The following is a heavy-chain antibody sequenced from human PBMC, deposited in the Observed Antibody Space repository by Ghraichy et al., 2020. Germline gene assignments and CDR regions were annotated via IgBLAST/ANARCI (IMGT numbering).Heavy chain of an antibody. D-gene: IGHD2-21*02. J-gene: IGHJ4*02. Sequence: GGSLRLSCAASGFTFDDYAMHWVRQAPGKGLEWVSLISGDGGSTYYADSVKGRFTISRDNSKNSLYLQMNSLRTEDTALYYCAKDISAYCGGDCYRGFDYWGQGTLVTVSS. V-gene: IGHV3-43*02. CDR2: ISGDGGST. CDR1: GFTFDDYA. CDR3: AKDISAYCGGDCYRGFDY.